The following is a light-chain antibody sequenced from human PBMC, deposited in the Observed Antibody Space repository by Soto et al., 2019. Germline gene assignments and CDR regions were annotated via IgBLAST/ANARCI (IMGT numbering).Light chain of an antibody. V-gene: IGKV3-15*01. Sequence: EILMTQTPATLSLSPGERATLTCRASQSVSSTYLAWYQQRPGQAPRLLIYGASTRATDIPARFSGGGSGTEFTLTISSLQSEDFAVYYCLQYNNWPRTFGQGTKVEIK. J-gene: IGKJ1*01. CDR2: GAS. CDR3: LQYNNWPRT. CDR1: QSVSSTY.